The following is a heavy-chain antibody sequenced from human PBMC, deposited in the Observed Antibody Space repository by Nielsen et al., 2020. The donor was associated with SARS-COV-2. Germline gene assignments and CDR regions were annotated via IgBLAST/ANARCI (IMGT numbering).Heavy chain of an antibody. V-gene: IGHV5-10-1*01. J-gene: IGHJ4*02. CDR3: ARHYPDYDFWTGYYSEADSDY. Sequence: VRQMPGKGLEWMGRIDPSDSYTNYSPSFQGHVTISADKSISTAYLQWSSLKASGTAMYFCARHYPDYDFWTGYYSEADSDYWGQGTLVTVSS. D-gene: IGHD3-3*01. CDR2: IDPSDSYT.